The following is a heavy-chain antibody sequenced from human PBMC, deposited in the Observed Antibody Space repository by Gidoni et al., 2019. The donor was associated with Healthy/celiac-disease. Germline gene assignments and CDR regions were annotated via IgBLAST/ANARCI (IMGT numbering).Heavy chain of an antibody. V-gene: IGHV3-30*02. Sequence: QVQLVESGGGVVQPGGSLRLSCAASGFNFTSYGMHWVRQAPGKGLEVVSFIRYDGSNKYYADSVKGRFTISRDNSKNTLYLQMNSLRAEDTAVYYCAKTIAAAGTFEFDPWGQGTLVTVSS. J-gene: IGHJ5*02. CDR3: AKTIAAAGTFEFDP. CDR1: GFNFTSYG. D-gene: IGHD6-13*01. CDR2: IRYDGSNK.